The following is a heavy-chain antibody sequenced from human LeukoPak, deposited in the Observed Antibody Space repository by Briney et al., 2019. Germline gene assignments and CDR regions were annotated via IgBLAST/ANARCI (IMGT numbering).Heavy chain of an antibody. V-gene: IGHV4-4*02. CDR3: ARARRAAAALANWFDP. CDR1: GGSISSSNW. CDR2: IYHSGST. D-gene: IGHD6-13*01. J-gene: IGHJ5*02. Sequence: PSETLSLTCAVSGGSISSSNWWSWVRQPPGKGPEWIGEIYHSGSTNYNPSLKSRVTISVDKSKNQFSLKLSSVTAADTAVYYCARARRAAAALANWFDPWGQGTLVTVSS.